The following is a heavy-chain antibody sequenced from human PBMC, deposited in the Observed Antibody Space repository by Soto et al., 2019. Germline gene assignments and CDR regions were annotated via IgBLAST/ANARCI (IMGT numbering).Heavy chain of an antibody. CDR3: ARASGNEGAFDI. J-gene: IGHJ3*02. Sequence: QLQLQESGSGLVKPSQTLSLTCAVSGGSISSGGYSWSWIRQPPGKGLQRIGYIYHSGSTYYNPSLKKRVTISVDRSKNQFSLKLSSVSAADTAVYYCARASGNEGAFDIWGQGTMVTVSS. CDR1: GGSISSGGYS. V-gene: IGHV4-30-2*01. D-gene: IGHD1-26*01. CDR2: IYHSGST.